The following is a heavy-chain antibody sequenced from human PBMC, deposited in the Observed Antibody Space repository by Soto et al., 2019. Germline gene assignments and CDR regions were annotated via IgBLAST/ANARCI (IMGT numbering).Heavy chain of an antibody. Sequence: GSLRLSCAASGFTFNSYGMHWVRQGPGNGLEWVAFISYDSTKTYYADSVKGRFTIPRDNSNSALYVQMNSLTGEDTAVYYCARTRSGWSDFHYYSLDVWGQGTTVTVSS. CDR1: GFTFNSYG. D-gene: IGHD6-13*01. V-gene: IGHV3-30*03. J-gene: IGHJ6*02. CDR3: ARTRSGWSDFHYYSLDV. CDR2: ISYDSTKT.